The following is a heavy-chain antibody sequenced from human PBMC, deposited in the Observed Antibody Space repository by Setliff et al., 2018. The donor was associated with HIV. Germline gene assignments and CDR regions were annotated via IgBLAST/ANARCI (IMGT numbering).Heavy chain of an antibody. J-gene: IGHJ5*02. CDR1: GYTFTAYY. Sequence: ASVKVSCKASGYTFTAYYLHWVRQAPGQGLEWMGWINPNSGGTDYAQKFRGRVTMTRDTSISTAYMGLSRLTSDDTAVYYCARGWKYFYQSSGYPWFDPWGQGTLVTVS. D-gene: IGHD3-22*01. V-gene: IGHV1-2*02. CDR3: ARGWKYFYQSSGYPWFDP. CDR2: INPNSGGT.